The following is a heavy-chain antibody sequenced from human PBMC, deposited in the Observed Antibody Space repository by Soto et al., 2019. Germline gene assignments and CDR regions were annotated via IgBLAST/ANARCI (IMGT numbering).Heavy chain of an antibody. Sequence: PSQTLSLTCAISGDSVSSNSAAWNWIRQSPSRGLEWLGRTYYRAKWYNDYAVSVKSRITINPDTSKNQFSLQLNSVAPEETAVYYCASGAIAARPDEPYYYGMDVWGQGATVTGSS. J-gene: IGHJ6*02. V-gene: IGHV6-1*01. CDR1: GDSVSSNSAA. D-gene: IGHD6-6*01. CDR3: ASGAIAARPDEPYYYGMDV. CDR2: TYYRAKWYN.